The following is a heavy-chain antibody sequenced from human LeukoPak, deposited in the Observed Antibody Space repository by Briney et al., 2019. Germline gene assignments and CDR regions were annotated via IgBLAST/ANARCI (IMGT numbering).Heavy chain of an antibody. V-gene: IGHV1-2*02. CDR1: GYPFSDYY. CDR2: IDPKNGDT. J-gene: IGHJ4*02. CDR3: ARLSAL. Sequence: ASVKVSCKTSGYPFSDYYIHWIRQASGQGLESMGWIDPKNGDTKYAQRSQGRLTISMDTSIDTVYMELSSLRYDDTAVYYGARLSALWGQGTLVTVSS.